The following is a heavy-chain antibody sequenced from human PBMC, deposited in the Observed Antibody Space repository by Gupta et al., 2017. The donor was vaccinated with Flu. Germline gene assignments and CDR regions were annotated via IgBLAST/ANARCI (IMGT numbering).Heavy chain of an antibody. CDR3: AKGPFSGGSPHYCDH. D-gene: IGHD1-26*01. CDR1: GFTFSTYE. Sequence: EVQMVESGGGLVQPGGSLRLSCAASGFTFSTYEMNWVRQAPGKGLEWVSYISNTASNIYYADSVKGRFSISRDNAKNSLYLQLNSLRAEDTAVYYCAKGPFSGGSPHYCDHWGQGTLVTVSS. V-gene: IGHV3-48*03. J-gene: IGHJ4*02. CDR2: ISNTASNI.